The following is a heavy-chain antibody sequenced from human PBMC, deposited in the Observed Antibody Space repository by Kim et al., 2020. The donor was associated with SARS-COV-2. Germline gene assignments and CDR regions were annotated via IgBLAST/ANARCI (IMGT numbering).Heavy chain of an antibody. D-gene: IGHD3-9*01. CDR2: IYYSGST. CDR3: ARGDYDIFTCYSPDAF. Sequence: SETLSLTCTVSGGSVSSGSYYWSWIRQPPGKGLEWIGYIYYSGSTNYNPSLKSRVTISVDTSKNQFSLKLSSVTAADTAVYYCARGDYDIFTCYSPDAF. CDR1: GGSVSSGSYY. J-gene: IGHJ3*01. V-gene: IGHV4-61*01.